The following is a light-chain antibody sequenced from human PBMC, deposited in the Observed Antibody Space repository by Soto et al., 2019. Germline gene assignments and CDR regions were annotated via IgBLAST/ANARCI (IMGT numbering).Light chain of an antibody. J-gene: IGLJ2*01. CDR3: EAWDDSRYGAV. Sequence: QSVLTQPPSASGTPGQWVTISCSGSSSNIGTNTVNWYKQLPGTAPKLLIYSNDLRPSGVPDRFSGSKSGTSASLAISGLQSEDEADYYCEAWDDSRYGAVFGGGTKVTVL. CDR1: SSNIGTNT. CDR2: SND. V-gene: IGLV1-44*01.